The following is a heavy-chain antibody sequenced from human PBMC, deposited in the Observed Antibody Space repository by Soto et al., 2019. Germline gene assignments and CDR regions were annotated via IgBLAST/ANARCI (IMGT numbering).Heavy chain of an antibody. V-gene: IGHV1-46*01. CDR1: GNTFTRFY. Sequence: QVQLVQSGAEVKKPGASVNVSCRASGNTFTRFYIHWVRQAPGQGLEWMGIINPRSGDTTYGEKSQGRITVTRDTSTSTVYMELTSLRYEDTAIYYCARVALSGGGWLDPWGQGTLVTVSS. CDR2: INPRSGDT. D-gene: IGHD1-26*01. J-gene: IGHJ5*02. CDR3: ARVALSGGGWLDP.